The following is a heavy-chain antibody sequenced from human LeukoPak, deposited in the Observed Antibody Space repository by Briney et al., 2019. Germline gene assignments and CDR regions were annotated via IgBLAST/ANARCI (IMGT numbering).Heavy chain of an antibody. D-gene: IGHD5-18*01. CDR2: INPSGGST. CDR1: GYTFTSYY. J-gene: IGHJ4*02. Sequence: ASVKVSCKASGYTFTSYYMHWVRQAPGQGLEWMGIINPSGGSTSYAQKFQGRVTMTTDTSTSTVYMELSSLRYKDTAVYYCAKLTQKGYSYISWGQGTLVTVSS. CDR3: AKLTQKGYSYIS. V-gene: IGHV1-46*01.